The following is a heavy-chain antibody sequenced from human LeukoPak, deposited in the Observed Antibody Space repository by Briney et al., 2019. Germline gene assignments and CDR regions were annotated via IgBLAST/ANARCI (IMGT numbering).Heavy chain of an antibody. Sequence: ASVKVSCKASGYTFTGYYMHWVRQAPGQGLEWMGWINPNSGGTNYAQKFQGRVTMTRDTSISTAYMELSRLRSDDTAVYYCARGVVVTTLSLIYFDYWGQGTLVTVSS. D-gene: IGHD2-21*02. V-gene: IGHV1-2*02. CDR1: GYTFTGYY. CDR3: ARGVVVTTLSLIYFDY. J-gene: IGHJ4*02. CDR2: INPNSGGT.